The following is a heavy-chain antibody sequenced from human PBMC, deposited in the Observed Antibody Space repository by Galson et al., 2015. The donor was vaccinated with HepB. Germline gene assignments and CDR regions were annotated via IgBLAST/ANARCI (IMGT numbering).Heavy chain of an antibody. CDR2: IWYDGSNK. D-gene: IGHD3-10*01. J-gene: IGHJ4*02. CDR1: GFTFSSYG. Sequence: SLRLSCAASGFTFSSYGMHWVRQAPGKGLEWVAVIWYDGSNKYYADSVKGRFTISRDNSKNTLYLQMNSLRAEDTAVYYCARTYGSGSSPFDYWGQGTLVTVSS. V-gene: IGHV3-33*01. CDR3: ARTYGSGSSPFDY.